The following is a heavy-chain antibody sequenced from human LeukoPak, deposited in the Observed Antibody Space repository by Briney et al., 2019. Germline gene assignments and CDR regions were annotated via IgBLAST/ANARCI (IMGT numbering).Heavy chain of an antibody. CDR2: ISWNSASV. J-gene: IGHJ5*01. Sequence: GGSLRLSCEASGFTFDDYGMHWVRQAPGKGPEWVSTISWNSASVGYVDSVKGRFTISRDSAKKTLYLQMNSLRPEDTALYYCAKDYGYSSSWYDYWGQGTLVTVSS. CDR3: AKDYGYSSSWYDY. V-gene: IGHV3-9*01. CDR1: GFTFDDYG. D-gene: IGHD6-13*01.